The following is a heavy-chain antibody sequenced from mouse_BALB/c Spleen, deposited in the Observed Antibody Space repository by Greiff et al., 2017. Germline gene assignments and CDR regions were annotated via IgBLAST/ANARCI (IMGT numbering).Heavy chain of an antibody. D-gene: IGHD2-14*01. CDR1: GFTFSSYT. J-gene: IGHJ2*01. V-gene: IGHV5-6-4*01. Sequence: EVKVVESGGGLVKPGGSLKLSCAASGFTFSSYTMSWVRQTPEKRLEWVATISSGGSYTYYPDSVKGRFTISRDNAKNTLYLQMSSLKSEDTAMYYCTRGGVRDFDYWGQGTTLTVSS. CDR2: ISSGGSYT. CDR3: TRGGVRDFDY.